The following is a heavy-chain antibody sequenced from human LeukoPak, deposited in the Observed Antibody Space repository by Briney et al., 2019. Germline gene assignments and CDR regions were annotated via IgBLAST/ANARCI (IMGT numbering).Heavy chain of an antibody. CDR2: INPNSGGT. D-gene: IGHD3-10*01. V-gene: IGHV1-2*02. CDR1: VSTFIRYY. CDR3: ATAYGSGTDFYY. J-gene: IGHJ4*02. Sequence: ASVKLSCKASVSTFIRYYMHWVRQAPGHGLEWMGWINPNSGGTNYAQKFQCRVTMTRDTPISTAYMELSRLKSDDTAVYYCATAYGSGTDFYYWGQGTLVTVSS.